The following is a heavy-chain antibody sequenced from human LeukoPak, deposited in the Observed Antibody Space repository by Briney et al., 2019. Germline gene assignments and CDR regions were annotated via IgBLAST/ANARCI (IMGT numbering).Heavy chain of an antibody. Sequence: PGGSLRLSCAASGFTFSSYVMTWVRQAPGKGLEWVSAISGSGGSTYYADSVKGHFTISSDNSKKTLYLQMNSLRVEDTAIYYCAKGDYGDYWGQGTLVTVSS. CDR2: ISGSGGST. V-gene: IGHV3-23*01. CDR1: GFTFSSYV. CDR3: AKGDYGDY. J-gene: IGHJ4*02. D-gene: IGHD3-16*01.